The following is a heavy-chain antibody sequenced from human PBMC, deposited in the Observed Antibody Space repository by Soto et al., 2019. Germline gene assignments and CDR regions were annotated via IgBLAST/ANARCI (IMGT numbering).Heavy chain of an antibody. CDR1: GYSFSSYG. CDR2: INPYNGNT. D-gene: IGHD1-26*01. J-gene: IGHJ4*01. V-gene: IGHV1-18*04. Sequence: QVPLVQPGAEVKEPGASVKVSCKASGYSFSSYGVSWVRQAPGQGLEWIGWINPYNGNTLNAQNLQGRVTLTTDTSTSTAYMELRSLRSDDTVIYYCARDPGAATFDYWGQGTLVTVSS. CDR3: ARDPGAATFDY.